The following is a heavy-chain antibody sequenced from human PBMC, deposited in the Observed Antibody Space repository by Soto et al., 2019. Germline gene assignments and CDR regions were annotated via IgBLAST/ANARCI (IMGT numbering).Heavy chain of an antibody. CDR1: GYTFTSYG. CDR3: ARGIYDFWSGYYTNHDAFGI. CDR2: ISAYNGNT. V-gene: IGHV1-18*01. Sequence: GASGNVSCKASGYTFTSYGISGVRQAPGQGLEWMGWISAYNGNTNYAQKLQGRVTMTTDTSTSTAYMELRSLRSDDTAVYYCARGIYDFWSGYYTNHDAFGIWGQRTMGTVSS. D-gene: IGHD3-3*01. J-gene: IGHJ3*02.